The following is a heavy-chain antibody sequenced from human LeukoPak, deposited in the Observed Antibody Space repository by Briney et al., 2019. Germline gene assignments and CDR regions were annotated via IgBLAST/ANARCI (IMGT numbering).Heavy chain of an antibody. CDR1: GFTFSNYA. D-gene: IGHD3-10*01. CDR2: IISSGDSN. Sequence: GSLRPSCAASGFTFSNYAMNWVRQAQGRGLGWVSAIISSGDSNYCADSVKGRSTIYRDNSMNTLYLQMNSLRAEDTAVYYCAKDQMVRVVRWFDPWGQGTLVTVSS. V-gene: IGHV3-23*01. J-gene: IGHJ5*02. CDR3: AKDQMVRVVRWFDP.